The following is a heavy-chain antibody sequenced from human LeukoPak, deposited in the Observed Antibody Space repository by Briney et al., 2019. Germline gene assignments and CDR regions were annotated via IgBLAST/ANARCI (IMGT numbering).Heavy chain of an antibody. Sequence: GSLRLSCAASGFTFSTFAMIWVRQAPGKGLEWVSAISGSGGSTYYADSVKGRFTISRDNSKNTLYLQMNSLRAEDTAVYYCAKDQGYCSGGSCYPDTNLDYWGQGTLVTVSS. V-gene: IGHV3-23*01. J-gene: IGHJ4*02. CDR3: AKDQGYCSGGSCYPDTNLDY. CDR1: GFTFSTFA. CDR2: ISGSGGST. D-gene: IGHD2-15*01.